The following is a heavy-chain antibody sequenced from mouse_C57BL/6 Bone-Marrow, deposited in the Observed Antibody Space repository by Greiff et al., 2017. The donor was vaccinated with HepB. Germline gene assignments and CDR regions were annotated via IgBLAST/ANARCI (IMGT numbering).Heavy chain of an antibody. J-gene: IGHJ1*03. V-gene: IGHV14-4*01. CDR3: TIPYDGYFSYWYFDV. Sequence: VQLQQSGAELVRPGASVKLSCTASGFNIKDDYMHWVKQRPEQGLEWIGWIDPENGDTEYASKFQGKATITADTSSNTAYLQLSSLTSEDTAVYYCTIPYDGYFSYWYFDVWGTGTTVSVSS. CDR2: IDPENGDT. D-gene: IGHD2-3*01. CDR1: GFNIKDDY.